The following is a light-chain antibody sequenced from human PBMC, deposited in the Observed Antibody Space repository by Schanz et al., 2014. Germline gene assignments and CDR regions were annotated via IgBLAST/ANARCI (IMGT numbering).Light chain of an antibody. V-gene: IGLV2-11*01. CDR2: DVT. Sequence: QSALTQPRSVSGSPGQSVTISCTGTSSDVGTHNYVSWYQQHPGKAPKFMIYDVTKRPSGVPDRFSGSKSGNTASLTISGLQAEDEADYYCCSYAGSNNLVFGGGTKLTVL. CDR3: CSYAGSNNLV. J-gene: IGLJ2*01. CDR1: SSDVGTHNY.